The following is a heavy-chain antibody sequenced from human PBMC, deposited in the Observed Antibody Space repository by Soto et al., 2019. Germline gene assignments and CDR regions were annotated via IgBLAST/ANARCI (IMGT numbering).Heavy chain of an antibody. J-gene: IGHJ4*02. V-gene: IGHV4-59*01. CDR1: GGSISSYY. Sequence: SETLSLTWTVSGGSISSYYWSWIRQPPGKGLEWIGYIYYSGSTNYNPSLKSRVTISVDTSKNQFSLKLSSVTAADTAVYYCARDLGRGLYDYWGQGTLVTVSS. D-gene: IGHD3-10*01. CDR3: ARDLGRGLYDY. CDR2: IYYSGST.